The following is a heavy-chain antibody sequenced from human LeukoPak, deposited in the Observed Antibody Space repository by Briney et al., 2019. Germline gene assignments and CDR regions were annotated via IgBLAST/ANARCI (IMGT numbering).Heavy chain of an antibody. D-gene: IGHD1-14*01. CDR2: LLYDGNTK. CDR1: GFSLSNYG. CDR3: ARDHRPEIQYYYMDV. Sequence: PGGSLRLSCAASGFSLSNYGIHWVRQAPGKGLEWVAALLYDGNTKHYADSVRGRFTISRDIPKHTLYVEMNSLTAEDTAVYYCARDHRPEIQYYYMDVWGKGTTAAVSS. V-gene: IGHV3-33*01. J-gene: IGHJ6*03.